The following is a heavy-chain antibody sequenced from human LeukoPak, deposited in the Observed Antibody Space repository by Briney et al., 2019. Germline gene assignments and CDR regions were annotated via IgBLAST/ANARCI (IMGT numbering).Heavy chain of an antibody. Sequence: PSETLSLTCTVSGGSISSGGYYWSWIRQHPGKGLEWIGYIYYSGSTNYNPSLKSRVTISVDTSKNQFSLKLSSVTAADTAVYYCASSFYGSGSYFPNYFDYWGQGTLVTVSS. CDR3: ASSFYGSGSYFPNYFDY. D-gene: IGHD3-10*01. CDR2: IYYSGST. V-gene: IGHV4-61*08. CDR1: GGSISSGGYY. J-gene: IGHJ4*02.